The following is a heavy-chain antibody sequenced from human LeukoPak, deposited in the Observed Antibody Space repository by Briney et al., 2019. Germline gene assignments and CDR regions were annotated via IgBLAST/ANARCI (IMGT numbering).Heavy chain of an antibody. J-gene: IGHJ4*02. D-gene: IGHD4-23*01. CDR3: AKDRAVVTPVFDY. CDR1: GFTFSNYW. CDR2: IKEDGSEK. Sequence: GGSLRLSCVASGFTFSNYWMSWVRQAPGKGLEWVANIKEDGSEKYHVNSVKGRFTISRDNAKTSLYLQMNSLRAEDTAVYYCAKDRAVVTPVFDYWGQGTLVTVSS. V-gene: IGHV3-7*03.